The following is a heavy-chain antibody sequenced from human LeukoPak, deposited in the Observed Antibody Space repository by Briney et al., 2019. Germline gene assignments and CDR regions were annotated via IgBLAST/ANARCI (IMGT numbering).Heavy chain of an antibody. CDR2: IKQDGSEK. V-gene: IGHV3-7*01. CDR3: ARVQWELRGVGSYFEY. D-gene: IGHD1-26*01. CDR1: GFTFSSYW. J-gene: IGHJ4*02. Sequence: GGSLRLSCVVSGFTFSSYWMSWVRRAPGKGLEWAANIKQDGSEKYYVDSVKGRFTMSRDNAKNSLYLQMNSLRAEDTAVYYCARVQWELRGVGSYFEYWGQGALVTVSS.